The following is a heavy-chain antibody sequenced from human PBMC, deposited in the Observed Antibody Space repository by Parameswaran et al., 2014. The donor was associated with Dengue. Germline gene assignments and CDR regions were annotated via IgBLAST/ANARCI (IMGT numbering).Heavy chain of an antibody. CDR3: AKEGYCGGDCYGVY. Sequence: SNARGCARCPGKGLEWISAISGSGGSTYYADSVKGRFTISRDNSKNTLYLQMNSLTAEDTAVYYCAKEGYCGGDCYGVYWGQGTLVTVSS. V-gene: IGHV3-23*01. D-gene: IGHD2-21*02. CDR2: ISGSGGST. CDR1: SNA. J-gene: IGHJ4*02.